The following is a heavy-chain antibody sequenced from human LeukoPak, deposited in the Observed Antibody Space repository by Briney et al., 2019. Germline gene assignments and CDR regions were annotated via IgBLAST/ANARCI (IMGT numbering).Heavy chain of an antibody. CDR3: AREGIVATIVFDY. Sequence: KPGGSLRLSCAASGFTFSSYSMNWVRQAPGKGLEWVSSISSSSSYIYYADSVKGRFTISRDNAKNPLYLQMNSLRAEDTAVYYCAREGIVATIVFDYWGQGTLVTVSS. V-gene: IGHV3-21*01. CDR1: GFTFSSYS. CDR2: ISSSSSYI. J-gene: IGHJ4*02. D-gene: IGHD5-12*01.